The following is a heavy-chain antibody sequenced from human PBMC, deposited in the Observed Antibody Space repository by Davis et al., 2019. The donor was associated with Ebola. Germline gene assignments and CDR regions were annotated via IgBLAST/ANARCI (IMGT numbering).Heavy chain of an antibody. CDR2: ISYDGSNK. CDR1: GFTFSSYA. Sequence: GESLKISCVASGFTFSSYAMHWVRQAPGKGLEWVAVISYDGSNKYYADSVKGRFTISRDNSKNTLYLQMNSLRAEDTAVYYCARDRGGDTAGLVDWGQGTLVTVSS. V-gene: IGHV3-30-3*01. D-gene: IGHD5-18*01. J-gene: IGHJ4*02. CDR3: ARDRGGDTAGLVD.